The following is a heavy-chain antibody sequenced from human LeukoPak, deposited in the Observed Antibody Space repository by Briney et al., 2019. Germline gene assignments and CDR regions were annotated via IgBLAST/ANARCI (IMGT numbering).Heavy chain of an antibody. J-gene: IGHJ4*02. D-gene: IGHD3-16*01. CDR2: IKQDGSEK. CDR1: GFIFSNYW. V-gene: IGHV3-7*01. Sequence: GGSLRLSCAASGFIFSNYWMSWVRQAPGKGLEWVANIKQDGSEKYYVDSVKGRFTISGDNAKNSLYLQMNSLRAEDTAVYYCARALGSGGFDYWGQGTLVTVSS. CDR3: ARALGSGGFDY.